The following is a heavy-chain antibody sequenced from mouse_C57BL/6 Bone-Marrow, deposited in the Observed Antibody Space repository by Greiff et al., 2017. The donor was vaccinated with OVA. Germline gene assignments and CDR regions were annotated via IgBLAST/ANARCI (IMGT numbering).Heavy chain of an antibody. D-gene: IGHD1-1*01. Sequence: EVKLMESGGGLVQPGGSMKLSCVASGFTFSNYWMNWVRQSPEKGLEWVAQIRLKSDNCATHYAESVKGRFTISRDDSKSSVYLQMNNLRAEDTGIYHCTGGDYGSGVRGYFDYWGQGTTLTVSS. V-gene: IGHV6-3*01. CDR3: TGGDYGSGVRGYFDY. CDR1: GFTFSNYW. CDR2: IRLKSDNCAT. J-gene: IGHJ2*01.